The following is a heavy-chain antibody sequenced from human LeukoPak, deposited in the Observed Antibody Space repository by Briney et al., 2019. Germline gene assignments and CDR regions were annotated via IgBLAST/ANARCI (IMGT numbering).Heavy chain of an antibody. Sequence: SEALSVTCTQPGGSIRNYNWSWIRQSPGEGLEWGGNIFYSGSTNYNPSLKSRVTISLDTSKNQFSLKLTSVSAADTAVYYCAREGGSYYRWFDPWGPGTLVTVSS. J-gene: IGHJ5*02. CDR1: GGSIRNYN. CDR2: IFYSGST. V-gene: IGHV4-59*01. CDR3: AREGGSYYRWFDP. D-gene: IGHD1-26*01.